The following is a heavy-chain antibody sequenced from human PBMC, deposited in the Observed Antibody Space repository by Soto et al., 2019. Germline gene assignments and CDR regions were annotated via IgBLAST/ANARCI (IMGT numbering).Heavy chain of an antibody. V-gene: IGHV4-34*01. CDR2: ITHSGST. J-gene: IGHJ5*02. Sequence: QVQLPQWGAGLLKPSETLSLTCAVYGGSFSGYYWSWIRQPPGKGLEWIGEITHSGSTNYNPSLKRRVTRSVDTSKNPFSLKLSSVTAADTSVYYCARGGAGGTENWFDPWGQGTLVTVSS. CDR3: ARGGAGGTENWFDP. CDR1: GGSFSGYY. D-gene: IGHD1-26*01.